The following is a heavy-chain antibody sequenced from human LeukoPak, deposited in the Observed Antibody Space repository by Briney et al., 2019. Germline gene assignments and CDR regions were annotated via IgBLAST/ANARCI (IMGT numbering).Heavy chain of an antibody. CDR3: ASLSYSSGWFDY. CDR2: INPNSGGT. CDR1: GYXFTGYY. Sequence: ASVKVSCKASGYXFTGYYIHWVRQAPGQGLEWMGWINPNSGGTNYAQEFQGRVTMTRDTSISTAYMELSRLRSDDTAVYYCASLSYSSGWFDYWGQGTLVTVSS. D-gene: IGHD6-19*01. V-gene: IGHV1-2*02. J-gene: IGHJ4*02.